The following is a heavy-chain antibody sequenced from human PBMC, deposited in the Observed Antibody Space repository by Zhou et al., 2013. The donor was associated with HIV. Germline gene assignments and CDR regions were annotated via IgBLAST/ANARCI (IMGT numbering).Heavy chain of an antibody. CDR3: AIKGTENRGWFDP. D-gene: IGHD1-7*01. Sequence: QVQLVQSGAEVKKPGSSVKVSCKASGGTFSNYGINWVRQVPGQGLEWMGGIIPIFRRANYAQKFQGRVTITTDESTSTAYMDLSSLRSEDTAIYYCAIKGTENRGWFDPGAREPWSPSPQ. V-gene: IGHV1-69*05. J-gene: IGHJ5*02. CDR1: GGTFSNYG. CDR2: IIPIFRRA.